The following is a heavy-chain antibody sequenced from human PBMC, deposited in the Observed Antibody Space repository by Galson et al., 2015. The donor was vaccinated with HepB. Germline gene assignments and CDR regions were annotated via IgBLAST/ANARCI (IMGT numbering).Heavy chain of an antibody. Sequence: SCKASGYTFTSYYMHWVRQAPGQGLEWMGIINPSGGSTSYAQKFQGRVTMTRDTSTSTVYMELSSLRSEDTAVYYCARDRSSSSRRGFYYYYMDVWGKGTTVTVSS. V-gene: IGHV1-46*01. D-gene: IGHD6-6*01. CDR1: GYTFTSYY. CDR2: INPSGGST. J-gene: IGHJ6*03. CDR3: ARDRSSSSRRGFYYYYMDV.